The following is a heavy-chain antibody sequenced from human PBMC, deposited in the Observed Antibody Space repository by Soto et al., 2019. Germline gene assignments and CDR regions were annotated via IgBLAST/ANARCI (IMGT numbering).Heavy chain of an antibody. J-gene: IGHJ5*02. D-gene: IGHD6-13*01. CDR2: IIPILGIA. CDR3: ASLRYSSSWYWFDP. Sequence: SVKVSCKASGGTFSSYTISWVRQAPGQGLEWMGRIIPILGIANYAQKFQGRVTITADKSTNTAYMELSSLRSEDTAVYYCASLRYSSSWYWFDPWGQGTLVTVSS. CDR1: GGTFSSYT. V-gene: IGHV1-69*02.